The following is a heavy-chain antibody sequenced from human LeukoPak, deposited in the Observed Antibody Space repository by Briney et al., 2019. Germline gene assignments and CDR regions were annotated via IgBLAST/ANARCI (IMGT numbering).Heavy chain of an antibody. Sequence: ASVKVSCKASGGTFSSYAISWVRQAPGQGLEWMGGIIPIFGTANYAQKFQGRVTITADKSTSTAYMELSSLRSEDTAVYYCARFTWFGEFQSYYFDYWGQGTLVTVSS. CDR3: ARFTWFGEFQSYYFDY. CDR2: IIPIFGTA. D-gene: IGHD3-10*01. V-gene: IGHV1-69*06. J-gene: IGHJ4*02. CDR1: GGTFSSYA.